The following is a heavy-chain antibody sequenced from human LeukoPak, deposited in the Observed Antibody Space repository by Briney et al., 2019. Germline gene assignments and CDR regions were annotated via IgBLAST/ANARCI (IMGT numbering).Heavy chain of an antibody. CDR2: INHSGYT. Sequence: PSETLSLTCAVSGVSFDDYYWSWVRQPPGKGLEWIGEINHSGYTNDSPSLKSRVPMSIDTSRKQFSLNLRSVTVADTAVYYCTRMTTGHDYWGQGTLVTVSS. CDR3: TRMTTGHDY. J-gene: IGHJ4*02. D-gene: IGHD4-17*01. CDR1: GVSFDDYY. V-gene: IGHV4-34*01.